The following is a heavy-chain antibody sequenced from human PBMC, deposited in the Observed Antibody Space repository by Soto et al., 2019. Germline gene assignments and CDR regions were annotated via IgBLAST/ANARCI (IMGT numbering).Heavy chain of an antibody. D-gene: IGHD2-15*01. Sequence: PGEALKISCKGSGYSFSSYWIGWVLQIPWKGLEWMGIIYPGDSDTRYSPSFQGQVTISADKSISTAYLQWSSLKASDTAMYYCAISLSCSCGSCYSKFDYWGQGTPVTVSS. V-gene: IGHV5-51*01. CDR3: AISLSCSCGSCYSKFDY. J-gene: IGHJ4*02. CDR2: IYPGDSDT. CDR1: GYSFSSYW.